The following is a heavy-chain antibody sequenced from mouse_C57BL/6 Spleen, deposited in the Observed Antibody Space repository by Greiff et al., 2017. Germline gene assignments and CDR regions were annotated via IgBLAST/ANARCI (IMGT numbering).Heavy chain of an antibody. J-gene: IGHJ1*03. Sequence: VQLQQPGAELVKPGASVKLSCKASGYTFTSYWMHWVKQRPGRGLEWIGRIDPNSGGTKYNEKFKSKATLTVDKPSSTAYMQLSSLTSEDSAVYYCARVPSDYDYENWYFDVWGTGTTVTVSS. CDR3: ARVPSDYDYENWYFDV. D-gene: IGHD2-4*01. V-gene: IGHV1-72*01. CDR2: IDPNSGGT. CDR1: GYTFTSYW.